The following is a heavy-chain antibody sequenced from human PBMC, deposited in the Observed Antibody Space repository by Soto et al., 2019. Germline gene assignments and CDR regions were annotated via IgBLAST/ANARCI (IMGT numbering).Heavy chain of an antibody. CDR1: GFSLTARPVG. CDR3: AHRGSMNGNWDRGYLDY. Sequence: QITLKESGPTRVKPTQTLMLTCTFSGFSLTARPVGVAWVRQPPGKALEWLAVIYWDDDKRYSPSLKSRLTIAKEPSKNQVVLTMANMDPVDTATYFCAHRGSMNGNWDRGYLDYCGQETLVTVSS. CDR2: IYWDDDK. D-gene: IGHD2-8*01. J-gene: IGHJ4*02. V-gene: IGHV2-5*02.